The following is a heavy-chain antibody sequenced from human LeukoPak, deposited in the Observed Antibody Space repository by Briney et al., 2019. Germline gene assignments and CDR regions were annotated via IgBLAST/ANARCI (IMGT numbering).Heavy chain of an antibody. D-gene: IGHD5-24*01. V-gene: IGHV4-61*02. Sequence: SETLSLTCTVSGGSISSGNYYWSWIRQPAGKGLEWIGRLHTSGSTNYNPSLKSRLTISVDRSRNQFSLKLSSVTAADAAVYYCARDGTRDGYNPFDYWGQGTLVTVSS. CDR3: ARDGTRDGYNPFDY. J-gene: IGHJ4*02. CDR2: LHTSGST. CDR1: GGSISSGNYY.